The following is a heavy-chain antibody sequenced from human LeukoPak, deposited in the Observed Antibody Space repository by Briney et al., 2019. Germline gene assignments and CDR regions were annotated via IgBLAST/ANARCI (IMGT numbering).Heavy chain of an antibody. D-gene: IGHD3-3*01. Sequence: PGGSLRLSCAASGFTVSSNYMSWVRQAPGKGLEWVSVIYSGGSTYYADSVKGRFTISRDNSKNTRYLQMNSLRAEDTAVYYCASGFTIFGVVAHFDYWGQGTLVTVSS. V-gene: IGHV3-53*01. CDR3: ASGFTIFGVVAHFDY. CDR2: IYSGGST. J-gene: IGHJ4*02. CDR1: GFTVSSNY.